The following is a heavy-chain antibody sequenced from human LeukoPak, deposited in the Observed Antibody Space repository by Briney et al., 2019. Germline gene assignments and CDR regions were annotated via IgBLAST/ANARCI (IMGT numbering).Heavy chain of an antibody. CDR1: GFTFSNYA. Sequence: GGSLRLSCAASGFTFSNYAMSWVRQAPGKGLEWISSISGSGGSTYYADSVKGRFTISRDNPKNTLYLQMKSLRVEHTAIYYCAKGIVADATYYFDYWGQGSLVTVSS. CDR2: ISGSGGST. J-gene: IGHJ4*02. V-gene: IGHV3-23*01. D-gene: IGHD2-21*01. CDR3: AKGIVADATYYFDY.